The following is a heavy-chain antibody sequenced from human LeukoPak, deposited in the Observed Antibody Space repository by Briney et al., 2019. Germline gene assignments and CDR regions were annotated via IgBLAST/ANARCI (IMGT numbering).Heavy chain of an antibody. CDR3: ARSSWQQLVYY. V-gene: IGHV3-21*01. D-gene: IGHD6-13*01. J-gene: IGHJ4*02. CDR2: ISSSSSYI. CDR1: GFTFSSYS. Sequence: GGSLRLSCAASGFTFSSYSMNWVRQAPGKGLEWVSSISSSSSYIYYADSVKGRFTISRDNAKNSLYLQMNSLRAEGTAVYYCARSSWQQLVYYWGQGTLVTVSS.